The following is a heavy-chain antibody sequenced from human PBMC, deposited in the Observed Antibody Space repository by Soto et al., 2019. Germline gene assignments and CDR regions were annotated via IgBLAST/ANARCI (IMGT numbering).Heavy chain of an antibody. V-gene: IGHV3-48*01. CDR3: ARSGTDFWSGYATIYWYFDL. J-gene: IGHJ2*01. D-gene: IGHD3-3*01. CDR1: GFTFSSYS. Sequence: GGSLRLSCAASGFTFSSYSMNWVRQAPGKGLEWVSYISSSSSTIYYADSVKGRFTISRDNAKNSLYLQMNSLRAEDTAVYYCARSGTDFWSGYATIYWYFDLWGRGTLVTVSS. CDR2: ISSSSSTI.